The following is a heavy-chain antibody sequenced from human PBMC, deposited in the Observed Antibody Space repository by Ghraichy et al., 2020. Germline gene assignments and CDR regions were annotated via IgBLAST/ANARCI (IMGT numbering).Heavy chain of an antibody. V-gene: IGHV5-51*01. CDR1: GYRFIGYW. J-gene: IGHJ3*02. CDR2: IDPDNSDT. CDR3: ARPTTSWGAFDI. D-gene: IGHD1-7*01. Sequence: KVSCKGSGYRFIGYWIGWVRQMPGKGLEWMGIIDPDNSDTRYSPSFEGQVTFSVDKSITTAYLQWRSLKASDTAIYYCARPTTSWGAFDIWGQGTVVNVSS.